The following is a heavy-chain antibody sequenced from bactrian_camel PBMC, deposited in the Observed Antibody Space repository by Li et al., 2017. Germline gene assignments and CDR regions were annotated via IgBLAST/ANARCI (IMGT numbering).Heavy chain of an antibody. CDR1: GFTFSTYY. V-gene: IGHV3S28*01. Sequence: QLVESGGGLVQPGGSLRLSCAATGFTFSTYYVGWIRQAPGKEREGVAAIYTGGGSTYYADSVKGRFTISQDNAKNTLYLHMNNLKPEDTAMYYCAARIGGHWSRARYTKRPATFGYWGQGTQVTVS. J-gene: IGHJ4*01. CDR2: IYTGGGST. D-gene: IGHD7*01. CDR3: AARIGGHWSRARYTKRPATFGY.